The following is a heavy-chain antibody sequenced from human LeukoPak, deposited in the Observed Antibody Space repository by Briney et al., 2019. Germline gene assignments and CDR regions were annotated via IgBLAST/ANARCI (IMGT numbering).Heavy chain of an antibody. CDR3: ARACDILTGYYPYYFDY. V-gene: IGHV4-30-4*01. CDR1: GGSISSGDYY. J-gene: IGHJ4*02. D-gene: IGHD3-9*01. Sequence: SETLSLTCTVSGGSISSGDYYWSWIRQPPGKGLEWIGYIYYSGSTYYNPSLKSRVTISVDTSKNQFSPKLSSVTAADTAVYYCARACDILTGYYPYYFDYWGQGTLVTVSS. CDR2: IYYSGST.